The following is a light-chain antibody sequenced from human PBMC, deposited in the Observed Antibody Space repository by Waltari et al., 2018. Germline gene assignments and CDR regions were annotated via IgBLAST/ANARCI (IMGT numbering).Light chain of an antibody. CDR2: RAS. V-gene: IGKV1-5*03. Sequence: DIQMTQSPSTLSASVGDRVTITCRAKESITNWLAWYPHTPGNAPKLLIYRASTLERGVPSRFSGSGSGTEFTLTISSLQPDDFATYYCQQYNSESYTVGQGTKLEIK. J-gene: IGKJ2*01. CDR1: ESITNW. CDR3: QQYNSESYT.